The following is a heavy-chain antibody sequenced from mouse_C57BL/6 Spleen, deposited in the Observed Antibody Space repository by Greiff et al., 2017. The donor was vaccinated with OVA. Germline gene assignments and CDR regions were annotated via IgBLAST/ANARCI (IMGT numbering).Heavy chain of an antibody. D-gene: IGHD1-1*02. CDR1: GYTFTSYW. V-gene: IGHV1-55*01. CDR2: IYPGSGST. Sequence: QVQLKQSGAELVKPGASVKMSCKASGYTFTSYWITWVKRRPGQGLEWIGDIYPGSGSTNYNEKFKSKATLTVDTSSSTAYMQLSSLTSEDSAVYYCARSGGYYVDYWGQGTTLTVSA. CDR3: ARSGGYYVDY. J-gene: IGHJ2*01.